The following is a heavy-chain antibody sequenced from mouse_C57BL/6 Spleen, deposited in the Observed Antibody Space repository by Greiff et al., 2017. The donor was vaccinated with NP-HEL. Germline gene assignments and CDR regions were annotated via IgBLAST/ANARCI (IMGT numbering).Heavy chain of an antibody. CDR2: INPYNGGT. J-gene: IGHJ1*03. CDR1: GYTFTDYY. Sequence: EVQLQQSGPVLVKPGASVKMSCKASGYTFTDYYMNWVKQSPGKSLEWIGVINPYNGGTSYTQKFKGKATLTVDKSSSTAYMELNSLTSEDSAVYYCARSANYGSSPYWYFDVWGTGTTVTVSS. V-gene: IGHV1-19*01. D-gene: IGHD1-1*01. CDR3: ARSANYGSSPYWYFDV.